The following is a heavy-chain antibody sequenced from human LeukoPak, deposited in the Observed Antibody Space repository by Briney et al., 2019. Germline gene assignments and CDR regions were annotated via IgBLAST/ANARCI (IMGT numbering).Heavy chain of an antibody. J-gene: IGHJ4*02. CDR1: GGTFSSYA. CDR3: ARGTVAEYYFDY. Sequence: ASVKVSCKASGGTFSSYAISWVRQAPGQGLEWMGGIIPIFGTANYAQKFQGRVTITTDESTSTAYMELSSLRSEDTAVYYCARGTVAEYYFDYWGQGTLVTVSS. D-gene: IGHD6-19*01. CDR2: IIPIFGTA. V-gene: IGHV1-69*05.